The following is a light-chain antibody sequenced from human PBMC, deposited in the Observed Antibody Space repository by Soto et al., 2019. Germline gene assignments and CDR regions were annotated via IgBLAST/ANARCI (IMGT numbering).Light chain of an antibody. J-gene: IGKJ1*01. CDR3: PQYGSSPS. V-gene: IGKV3-20*01. Sequence: EIVLTQSPGTLSLSPGERATLSCRASQSVSSSYVAWSQQKPGQAPRLLIYGASSRATGIPDRFSGSGSGTSFTRAISRLAPEDFAVYYGPQYGSSPSFGQGNKVEIK. CDR1: QSVSSSY. CDR2: GAS.